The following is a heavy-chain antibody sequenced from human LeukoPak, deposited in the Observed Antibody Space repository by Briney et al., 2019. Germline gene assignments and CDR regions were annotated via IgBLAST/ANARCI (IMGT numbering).Heavy chain of an antibody. CDR1: GFTFSNYA. Sequence: GGSLRLSCAASGFTFSNYAMSWARQAPGKGLEWVSAISGSGGSTYYADSVKGRFTISRDNSNNTLYLQISSLRAGDTAVYYCARHTGSTWSTGYWGQGTLVTVSS. D-gene: IGHD6-13*01. V-gene: IGHV3-23*01. CDR3: ARHTGSTWSTGY. CDR2: ISGSGGST. J-gene: IGHJ4*02.